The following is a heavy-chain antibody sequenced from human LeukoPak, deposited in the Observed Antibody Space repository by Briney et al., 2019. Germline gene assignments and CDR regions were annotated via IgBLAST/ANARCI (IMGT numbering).Heavy chain of an antibody. CDR2: ISSDGGNK. CDR3: AKDKSWGPP. J-gene: IGHJ4*02. D-gene: IGHD3-16*01. Sequence: GGSLRLSCAASGFTFSNFYMHWVRQAPGKGLEWVAVISSDGGNKYSTDSVKGRFTISRDNSKNTLYLQMNSLRAEDTAVYYCAKDKSWGPPGGQGTLVTVSS. V-gene: IGHV3-30-3*01. CDR1: GFTFSNFY.